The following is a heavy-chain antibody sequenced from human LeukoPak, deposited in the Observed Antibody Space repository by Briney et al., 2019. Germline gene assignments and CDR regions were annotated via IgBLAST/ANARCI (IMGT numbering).Heavy chain of an antibody. D-gene: IGHD4-17*01. CDR2: ISGSGGRT. V-gene: IGHV3-23*01. CDR3: AKDLPGDPAAQYYGMDV. Sequence: GASLRLSCAASGFTFSSYAMSWVRQAPGKGLECVSAISGSGGRTYYAASVKGRFTISRDNPKNTLHLQLNSLRAEDTALYHCAKDLPGDPAAQYYGMDVWGQATTVTVPS. CDR1: GFTFSSYA. J-gene: IGHJ6*02.